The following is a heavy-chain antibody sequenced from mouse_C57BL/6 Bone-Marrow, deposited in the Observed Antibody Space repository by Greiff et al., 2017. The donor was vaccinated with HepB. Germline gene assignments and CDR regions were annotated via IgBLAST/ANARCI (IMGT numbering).Heavy chain of an antibody. Sequence: EVQLQQSGTVLARPGASVKMSCKTSGYTFTSYWMHWVKQRPGQGLEWIGAIYPGNSDTSYNQKFKGKAKRTAVTSDSTAYMELSSLTNEDSAVYYCTRYGYYGSSPHWYFDVWGTGTTVTVSS. D-gene: IGHD1-1*01. V-gene: IGHV1-5*01. CDR3: TRYGYYGSSPHWYFDV. J-gene: IGHJ1*03. CDR1: GYTFTSYW. CDR2: IYPGNSDT.